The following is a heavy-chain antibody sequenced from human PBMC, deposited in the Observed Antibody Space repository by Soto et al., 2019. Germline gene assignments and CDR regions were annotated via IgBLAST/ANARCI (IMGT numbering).Heavy chain of an antibody. CDR3: ARLTEGDSSGLPDAFDI. CDR1: GGSISSGGYS. V-gene: IGHV4-30-2*01. J-gene: IGHJ3*02. Sequence: KTSETLSLTCAVSGGSISSGGYSWSWIRQPPGKGLEWIGYIYHSGSTYYNPSLKSRVTISVDRSKNQFSLKLSSVTAADTAVYYCARLTEGDSSGLPDAFDIWGQGTMVTVSS. D-gene: IGHD3-22*01. CDR2: IYHSGST.